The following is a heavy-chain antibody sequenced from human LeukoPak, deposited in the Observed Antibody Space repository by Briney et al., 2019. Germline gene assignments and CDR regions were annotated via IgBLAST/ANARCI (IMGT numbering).Heavy chain of an antibody. D-gene: IGHD5-24*01. CDR1: GDSVSSNRAS. Sequence: SQTPSLTCAISGDSVSSNRASWTWIRQSPSRGLEWLGRTYYRSKSYNDYAVSLKSRIRINPDTSKNQFSLQLNSVTPEDTAAYYCSRSDGASDFDYWGQGTLVTVSS. V-gene: IGHV6-1*01. CDR2: TYYRSKSYN. CDR3: SRSDGASDFDY. J-gene: IGHJ4*02.